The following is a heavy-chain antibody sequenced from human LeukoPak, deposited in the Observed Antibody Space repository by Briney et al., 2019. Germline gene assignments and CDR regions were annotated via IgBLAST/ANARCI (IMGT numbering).Heavy chain of an antibody. CDR1: GFTVSSNY. CDR3: ARDPSDDPTGDY. V-gene: IGHV3-53*01. CDR2: IYSGGST. J-gene: IGHJ4*02. D-gene: IGHD1-14*01. Sequence: GGSLRLSCAASGFTVSSNYMSWVREAPGKGLGWVSVIYSGGSTYYADSVKGRFTISRDNSKNTLYLQMNSLRAEDTAVYYCARDPSDDPTGDYWGQGTLVTVSS.